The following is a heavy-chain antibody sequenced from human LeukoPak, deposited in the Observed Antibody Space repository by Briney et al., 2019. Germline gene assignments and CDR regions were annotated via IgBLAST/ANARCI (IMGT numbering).Heavy chain of an antibody. Sequence: GGSLRLSCAASGFTFSSYAMSWVRQAPGKGLEWVSAISGSGGSTYYADSVKGRFTISRDNSKNTLYLQMNSLRAEDTAVYYCAKGNRITIFGVVIIPWFDYWGQGTLVTVSS. J-gene: IGHJ4*02. V-gene: IGHV3-23*01. CDR2: ISGSGGST. CDR3: AKGNRITIFGVVIIPWFDY. CDR1: GFTFSSYA. D-gene: IGHD3-3*01.